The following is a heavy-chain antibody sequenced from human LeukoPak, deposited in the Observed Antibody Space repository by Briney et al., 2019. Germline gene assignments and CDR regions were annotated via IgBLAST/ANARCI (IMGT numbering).Heavy chain of an antibody. J-gene: IGHJ2*01. CDR3: ARGARHFDL. V-gene: IGHV4-34*01. CDR2: INHNGST. CDR1: GGSFSGYY. Sequence: SETLPLTCAVYGGSFSGYYWSWIRQPPGKGLEWIGEINHNGSTNYNPSLKSRVTISVDTSKNQFSLKLSSVTAADTAVYYCARGARHFDLWGRGTLVTVSS.